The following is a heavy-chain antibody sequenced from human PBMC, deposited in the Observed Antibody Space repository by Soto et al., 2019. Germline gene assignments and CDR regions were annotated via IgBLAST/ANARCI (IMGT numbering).Heavy chain of an antibody. V-gene: IGHV3-7*01. CDR1: GFTFSSFW. CDR2: INQDGSEK. Sequence: GGSLRLSCAASGFTFSSFWMAWVRQAPGKGLEWVANINQDGSEKYYVDSVKGRFTISRDNGKNSLSLQMNSLRAEDTAVYYCARDSPSSRRWIHFDYWGQGALVTVSS. J-gene: IGHJ4*02. CDR3: ARDSPSSRRWIHFDY. D-gene: IGHD6-13*01.